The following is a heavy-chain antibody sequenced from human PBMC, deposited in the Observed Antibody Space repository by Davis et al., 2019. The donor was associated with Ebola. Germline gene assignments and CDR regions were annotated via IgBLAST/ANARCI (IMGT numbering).Heavy chain of an antibody. CDR3: ARDPGDFDWLLLYYYYYGMDV. J-gene: IGHJ6*02. CDR2: ISYDGSNK. V-gene: IGHV3-30-3*01. D-gene: IGHD3-9*01. Sequence: GESLKISCAASGFTFSSYAMHWVRQAPGKGLEWVAVISYDGSNKYYADSVKGRFTISRDNSKNTLYLQMNSLRAEDTAVYYCARDPGDFDWLLLYYYYYGMDVWGQGTTVTVSS. CDR1: GFTFSSYA.